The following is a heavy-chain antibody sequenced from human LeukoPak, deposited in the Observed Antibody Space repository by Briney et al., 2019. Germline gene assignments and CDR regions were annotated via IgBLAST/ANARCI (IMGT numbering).Heavy chain of an antibody. CDR1: GASISSADYY. Sequence: SQTLSLTCSVSGASISSADYYWSWIRQPPGKGLEWIAYIYYSGSTYYNPSLKSRVSISLETSPKQLSLKLSSVTAADTAVYYCARGIIIPGKAFDIWAKGQWSPSLQ. D-gene: IGHD2-21*01. J-gene: IGHJ3*02. CDR2: IYYSGST. CDR3: ARGIIIPGKAFDI. V-gene: IGHV4-30-4*08.